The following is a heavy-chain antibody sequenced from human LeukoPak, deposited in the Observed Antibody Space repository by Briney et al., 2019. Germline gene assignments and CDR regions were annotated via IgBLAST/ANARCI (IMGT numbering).Heavy chain of an antibody. Sequence: PSETLSLTCTVSGGSISSSSSYWGWIRQSPGKGLEWIGSIYYSGSTYYNPSLKSRVTISVDTSKNQFSLRLSSVTAADTAVYYCGRPLVGPTRGFDYWGQGTLVTVSS. J-gene: IGHJ4*02. CDR3: GRPLVGPTRGFDY. V-gene: IGHV4-39*01. D-gene: IGHD1-26*01. CDR1: GGSISSSSSY. CDR2: IYYSGST.